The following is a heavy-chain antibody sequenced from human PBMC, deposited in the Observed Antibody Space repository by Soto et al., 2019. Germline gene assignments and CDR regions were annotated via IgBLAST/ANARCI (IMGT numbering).Heavy chain of an antibody. Sequence: ASVKVSCKASGYSFTAYYIHWVRQAPGQGLEWMGWINPNSGGTTYAQKFQGRVTMTRDTSISTAYMELSSLRSDDTAVYYCTIEGAYPGPDFDYWGQGTLVTVSS. CDR1: GYSFTAYY. CDR3: TIEGAYPGPDFDY. J-gene: IGHJ4*02. D-gene: IGHD3-16*01. V-gene: IGHV1-2*02. CDR2: INPNSGGT.